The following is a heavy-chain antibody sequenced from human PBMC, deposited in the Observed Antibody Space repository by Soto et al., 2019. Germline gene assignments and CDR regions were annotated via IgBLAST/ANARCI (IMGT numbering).Heavy chain of an antibody. D-gene: IGHD3-16*02. J-gene: IGHJ4*02. CDR3: ARDSGLRLGELSFFDY. CDR2: VIPLFGTA. Sequence: QVHLVQSGAEVKKTGSSVKVSCKASGGTFSRFAISWVRQAPGQGLEWMGGVIPLFGTASYAQKFQGRVTITADEATTTAHMELSGLRSDDTAVYYCARDSGLRLGELSFFDYWGQGTLVTVSS. V-gene: IGHV1-69*01. CDR1: GGTFSRFA.